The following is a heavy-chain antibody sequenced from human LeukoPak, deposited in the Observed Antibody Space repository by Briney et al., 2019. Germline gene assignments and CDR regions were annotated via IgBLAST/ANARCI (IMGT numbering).Heavy chain of an antibody. D-gene: IGHD1-26*01. J-gene: IGHJ4*02. CDR2: INPNSGGT. Sequence: GASVKVSCKASGYTFTSYDINWVRQATGQGLEWMGWINPNSGGTNYAQKFQGRVTMTRDTSISTAYMELSRLRSDDTAVYYCVRSGSYVYWGQGTLVTVSS. CDR3: VRSGSYVY. V-gene: IGHV1-2*02. CDR1: GYTFTSYD.